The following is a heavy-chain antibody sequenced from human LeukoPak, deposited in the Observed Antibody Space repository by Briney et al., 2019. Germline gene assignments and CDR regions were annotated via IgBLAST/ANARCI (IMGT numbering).Heavy chain of an antibody. CDR3: AREGGYSSSWYYLDY. CDR2: ISYDGSNK. D-gene: IGHD6-13*01. J-gene: IGHJ4*02. CDR1: GFTFSSYA. V-gene: IGHV3-30*04. Sequence: GGSLRLSCAAPGFTFSSYAMHWVRQAPGKGLEWVAVISYDGSNKYYADSVKGRFTISRDNSKNTLYLQMNSLRAEDTAVYYCAREGGYSSSWYYLDYWGQGTLVTVSS.